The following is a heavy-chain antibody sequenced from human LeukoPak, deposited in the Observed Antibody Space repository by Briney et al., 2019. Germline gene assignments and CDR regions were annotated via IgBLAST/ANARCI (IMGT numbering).Heavy chain of an antibody. J-gene: IGHJ4*02. CDR2: ISGSGGST. V-gene: IGHV3-23*01. D-gene: IGHD2-2*01. Sequence: GGTLRLSCAASGFTFSSYGMSWVRQAPGKGLEWVSAISGSGGSTYYANSVKGRFTISRDNSKNTLYLQMNSLRAEDTAVYYCAKYCSSTSCFDYWGQGTLVTVSS. CDR3: AKYCSSTSCFDY. CDR1: GFTFSSYG.